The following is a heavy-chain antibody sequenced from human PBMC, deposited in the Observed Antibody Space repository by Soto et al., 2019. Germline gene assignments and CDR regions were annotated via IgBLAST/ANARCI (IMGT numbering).Heavy chain of an antibody. Sequence: QVQLQESGPGLVKPSETLSLTCTVSGDSVRSGNYYWSWIRQPPGKGLEWIGFVYYSGSTTYNPYRRSRVRMSLDTSKYQFSLKLSSLTAADTAVYYCATSLYCNSGACSFDPWGQGTLVTVSS. V-gene: IGHV4-61*01. CDR3: ATSLYCNSGACSFDP. J-gene: IGHJ5*02. CDR2: VYYSGST. CDR1: GDSVRSGNYY. D-gene: IGHD2-15*01.